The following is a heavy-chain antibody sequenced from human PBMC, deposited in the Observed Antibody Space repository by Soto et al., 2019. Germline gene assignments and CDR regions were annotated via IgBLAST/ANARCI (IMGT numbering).Heavy chain of an antibody. V-gene: IGHV4-39*01. Sequence: PSETLSLTCTVSGGSISSSSYYWGWIRQPPGKGLEWIGSIYYSGSTYYNPSLKSRVTISVDTSKNQFSLKLSSVTAADTAVYYCARHRGEIVVVAATVLAFDIWGQGTMVTVSS. CDR3: ARHRGEIVVVAATVLAFDI. CDR2: IYYSGST. D-gene: IGHD2-15*01. J-gene: IGHJ3*02. CDR1: GGSISSSSYY.